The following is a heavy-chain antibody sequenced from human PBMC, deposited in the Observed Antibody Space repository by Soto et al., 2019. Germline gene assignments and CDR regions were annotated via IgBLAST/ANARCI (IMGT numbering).Heavy chain of an antibody. CDR3: ARDTGIAARPREFAFDI. CDR2: ISSSSSYI. Sequence: EVQLVESGGGLVKPGGFLRLSCAASGFTFSSYSMNWVRQAPGKGLEWVSSISSSSSYIYYADSVKGRFTISRDNAKNSLYLQMNSLRAEDTAVYYCARDTGIAARPREFAFDIWGQGTMVTVSS. J-gene: IGHJ3*02. V-gene: IGHV3-21*01. D-gene: IGHD6-6*01. CDR1: GFTFSSYS.